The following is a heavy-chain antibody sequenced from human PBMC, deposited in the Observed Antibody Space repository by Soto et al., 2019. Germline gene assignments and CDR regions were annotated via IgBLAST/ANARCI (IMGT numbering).Heavy chain of an antibody. D-gene: IGHD2-15*01. Sequence: EGSLRLSCAASGFTFSSYAMSWVRQAPGKGLEWVSAISGSGGSTYYADSVKGRFTISRDNSKNTLYLQMNSLRAEDKAVNYCAKHGGPRGYCSGGSCPNYYYYYMDVWGKGTTVTVSS. V-gene: IGHV3-23*01. CDR2: ISGSGGST. J-gene: IGHJ6*03. CDR3: AKHGGPRGYCSGGSCPNYYYYYMDV. CDR1: GFTFSSYA.